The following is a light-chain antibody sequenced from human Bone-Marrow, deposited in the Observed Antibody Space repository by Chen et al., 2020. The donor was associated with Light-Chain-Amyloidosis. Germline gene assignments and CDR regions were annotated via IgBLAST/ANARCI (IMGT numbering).Light chain of an antibody. V-gene: IGKV4-1*01. CDR3: QQYYDSPYT. J-gene: IGKJ2*01. Sequence: DIVMTQSPDSLAVSLGERATINCKSSQSVLFSSNNKNYLAWYQQKPGQPPKLLIYWASTRYSGVPDRFSGRGSGTDFTLTISSLQAEDVAVYYCQQYYDSPYTFGQGTKVESK. CDR1: QSVLFSSNNKNY. CDR2: WAS.